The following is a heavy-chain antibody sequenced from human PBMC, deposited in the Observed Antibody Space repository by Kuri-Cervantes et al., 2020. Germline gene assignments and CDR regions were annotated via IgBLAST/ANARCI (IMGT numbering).Heavy chain of an antibody. CDR2: IKQDGSEK. CDR3: AKGVGDLNYGIDV. D-gene: IGHD1-26*01. CDR1: GFTFSSYW. V-gene: IGHV3-7*03. Sequence: GGSLRLSCAASGFTFSSYWMGWVRQAPGKGLEWVANIKQDGSEKYYVDSVKGRFTISRDNSKNTLYLQMNSLRAEDTAFYYCAKGVGDLNYGIDVWGQGTTVTVSS. J-gene: IGHJ6*02.